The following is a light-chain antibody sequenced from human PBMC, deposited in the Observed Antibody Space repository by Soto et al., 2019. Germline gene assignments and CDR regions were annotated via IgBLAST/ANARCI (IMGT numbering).Light chain of an antibody. CDR1: QSVSIY. J-gene: IGKJ4*01. CDR3: QHRYSWPRT. CDR2: DAS. V-gene: IGKV3-11*01. Sequence: EIVLTQSPATLSLSPGERATLSCRASQSVSIYLAWYQHRPGQAPRLLIYDASNRATGIPARFSGSGSGTDFTLTISSLEPEDFAVYYCQHRYSWPRTFGGGTRVEIK.